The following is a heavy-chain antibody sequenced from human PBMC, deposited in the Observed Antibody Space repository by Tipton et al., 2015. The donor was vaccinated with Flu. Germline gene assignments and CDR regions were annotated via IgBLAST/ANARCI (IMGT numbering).Heavy chain of an antibody. Sequence: GLVKPSETLSLTCGVSGDSVRNSNYYWGWIRQPPGKGLEWIGSISHSGRTYYKPSLKSRVTVSLDTSNNQFSLNLRFVTATDTAVYYCARGRSGYDPRSFDQWGPGTLVTVSS. J-gene: IGHJ4*02. CDR3: ARGRSGYDPRSFDQ. CDR1: GDSVRNSNYY. V-gene: IGHV4-39*07. D-gene: IGHD5-12*01. CDR2: ISHSGRT.